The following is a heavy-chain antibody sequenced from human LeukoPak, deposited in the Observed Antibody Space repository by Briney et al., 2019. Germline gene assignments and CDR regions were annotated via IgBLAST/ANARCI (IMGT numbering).Heavy chain of an antibody. D-gene: IGHD3-10*01. CDR2: ISGSGDGT. CDR1: GFTFSSYA. V-gene: IGHV3-23*01. J-gene: IGHJ4*02. CDR3: AKDRNYYGSGSYYAY. Sequence: GGSLRLSCAASGFTFSSYAMSWVRLAPGKGRDLVSGISGSGDGTYFADSVKGRFTISRDNSKNTVYLQMNSLRAEDAAVYYCAKDRNYYGSGSYYAYWGQGTLVTVSS.